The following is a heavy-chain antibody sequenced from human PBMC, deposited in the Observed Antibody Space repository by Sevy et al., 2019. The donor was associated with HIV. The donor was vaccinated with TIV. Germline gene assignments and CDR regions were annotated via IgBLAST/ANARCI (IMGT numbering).Heavy chain of an antibody. CDR1: GFTFSSYW. CDR2: INSDGSST. J-gene: IGHJ6*02. CDR3: ARGGLKYSSSSGGDYYYYGMDV. Sequence: GGYLRLSCAASGFTFSSYWMHWVRQAPGKGLVWVSRINSDGSSTRYADSVKGRFTISRDNAKNTLYLQMNSLRAEDTAVYYCARGGLKYSSSSGGDYYYYGMDVWGQGTTVTVSS. V-gene: IGHV3-74*01. D-gene: IGHD6-6*01.